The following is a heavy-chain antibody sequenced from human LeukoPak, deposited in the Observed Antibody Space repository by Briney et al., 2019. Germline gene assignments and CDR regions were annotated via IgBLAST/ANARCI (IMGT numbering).Heavy chain of an antibody. V-gene: IGHV3-30*04. D-gene: IGHD3-10*01. CDR1: GFTFSSYA. CDR3: ATLWGSGSPPFDY. CDR2: ISYDGSNK. J-gene: IGHJ4*02. Sequence: GRSLRLSCAASGFTFSSYAMHWVRQAPGKGLEWVAVISYDGSNKYYTDSVKGRFTISRDNSKNTLYLQMNSLRAEDTAVYYCATLWGSGSPPFDYWGQGTLVTVSS.